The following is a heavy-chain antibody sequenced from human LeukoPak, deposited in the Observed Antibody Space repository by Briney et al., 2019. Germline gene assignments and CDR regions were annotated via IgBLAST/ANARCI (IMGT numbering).Heavy chain of an antibody. D-gene: IGHD3-9*01. CDR1: GFTFSNYW. J-gene: IGHJ4*02. CDR3: VRDPYDILTGPYFDY. Sequence: GESLRLSCAASGFTFSNYWMHWVRQAPGKGLLWVSGINRDETTITYADFVKGRFTISRDNAKSTLYLQMHSLRAEDTAVYYCVRDPYDILTGPYFDYWGQGTLVTVSS. V-gene: IGHV3-74*01. CDR2: INRDETTI.